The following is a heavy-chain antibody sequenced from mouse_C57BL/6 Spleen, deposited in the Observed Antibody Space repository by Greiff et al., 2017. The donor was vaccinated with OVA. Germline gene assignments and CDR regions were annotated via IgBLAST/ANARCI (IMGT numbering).Heavy chain of an antibody. CDR2: IDPETGGT. Sequence: VQLQQSGAELVRPGASVTLSCKASGYTFTDYEMHWVKQTPVHGLEWIGAIDPETGGTAYNQKFKGKAILTADKSSSTAYMELRSLTTEDSAVYYCKRCWDDYAVDYWGQGTSVTVSS. J-gene: IGHJ4*01. CDR1: GYTFTDYE. CDR3: KRCWDDYAVDY. D-gene: IGHD4-1*01. V-gene: IGHV1-15*01.